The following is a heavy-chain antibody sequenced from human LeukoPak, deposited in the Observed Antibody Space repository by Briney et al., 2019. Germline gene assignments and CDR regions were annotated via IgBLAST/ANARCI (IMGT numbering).Heavy chain of an antibody. Sequence: GGSLRLSCAASGFTFSSYAMSWVRQAPGKGLEWVSAISGSGGSTYYADSVKGRFTISRDNSKNTLYLQMNSLRAEDTAVYYCATLDYYDSSGYDREDYWGQGTLVTVSS. V-gene: IGHV3-23*01. J-gene: IGHJ4*02. CDR1: GFTFSSYA. CDR3: ATLDYYDSSGYDREDY. CDR2: ISGSGGST. D-gene: IGHD3-22*01.